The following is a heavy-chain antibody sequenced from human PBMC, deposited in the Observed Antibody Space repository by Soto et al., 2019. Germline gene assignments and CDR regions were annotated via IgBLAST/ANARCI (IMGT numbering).Heavy chain of an antibody. Sequence: SETLSLTCAVYGESFSGYYWSWIRQPPGKGLEWIGEINHSGSTNYNPSLKSRVTISVDTSKNQFSLKLSSVTAADTAVYYCARDDYCGGACRFLDYRGQGTLVTVSS. CDR3: ARDDYCGGACRFLDY. J-gene: IGHJ4*02. CDR1: GESFSGYY. D-gene: IGHD2-21*02. CDR2: INHSGST. V-gene: IGHV4-34*09.